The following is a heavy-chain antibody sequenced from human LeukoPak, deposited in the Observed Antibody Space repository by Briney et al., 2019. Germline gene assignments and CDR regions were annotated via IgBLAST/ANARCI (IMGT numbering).Heavy chain of an antibody. CDR2: IRISCSTI. J-gene: IGHJ4*02. Sequence: GESLRLSCSATGSTLSSYSMKCVRPAPAKELAGVSHIRISCSTIHYEDSVGGRFHISRDNAWNPLYLQMNIFRADDTALYYCSIAKFDYWGQGTLLTVSS. CDR1: GSTLSSYS. V-gene: IGHV3-48*01. CDR3: SIAKFDY.